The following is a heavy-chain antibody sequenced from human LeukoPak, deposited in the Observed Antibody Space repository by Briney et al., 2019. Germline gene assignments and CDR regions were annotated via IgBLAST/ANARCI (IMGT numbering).Heavy chain of an antibody. CDR1: GFTFSSYG. J-gene: IGHJ4*02. Sequence: GGSLRLSCAASGFTFSSYGMHWVRQAPGKGLEWVAVISYDGSNKYYADSVKGRFTISRDNSKNTLYLQMNSLRAEDTAVYYCAKDPFLGWSYYDSSGYPNYWGQGTLVTVSS. CDR2: ISYDGSNK. CDR3: AKDPFLGWSYYDSSGYPNY. D-gene: IGHD3-22*01. V-gene: IGHV3-30*18.